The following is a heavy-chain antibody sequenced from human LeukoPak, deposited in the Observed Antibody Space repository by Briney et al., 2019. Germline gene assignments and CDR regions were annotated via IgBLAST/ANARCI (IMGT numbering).Heavy chain of an antibody. V-gene: IGHV3-73*01. CDR1: GFTFSGSA. CDR2: IRSKANSYAT. J-gene: IGHJ4*02. CDR3: TSRYYYGSGSFDY. D-gene: IGHD3-10*01. Sequence: GRSLRLSCAASGFTFSGSAMHWVRQASGKGLEWVGRIRSKANSYATAYAASVKGRFTISRDDSKNTAYLQMNSLKTEDTAVYYCTSRYYYGSGSFDYWGQGTLVTVSS.